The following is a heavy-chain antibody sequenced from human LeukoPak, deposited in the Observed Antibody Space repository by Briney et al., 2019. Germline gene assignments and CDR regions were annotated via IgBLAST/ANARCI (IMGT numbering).Heavy chain of an antibody. CDR3: ARDLSSSSLDY. V-gene: IGHV3-21*01. Sequence: PGGSLRLSCAASGFTFSIYRMNWVRQAPGKGLEWVSSIGSRSTYIYYADSVKGRFAISRDNAKNSLYLQMNSLSAADTAVYYCARDLSSSSLDYWGQGTLVTVSS. J-gene: IGHJ4*02. CDR1: GFTFSIYR. CDR2: IGSRSTYI. D-gene: IGHD6-6*01.